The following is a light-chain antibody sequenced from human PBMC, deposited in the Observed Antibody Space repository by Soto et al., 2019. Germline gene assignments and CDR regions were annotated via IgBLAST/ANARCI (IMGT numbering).Light chain of an antibody. J-gene: IGKJ1*01. CDR3: QQCYMGWT. Sequence: DIQLTQSPSFLSASVGDRVTITFRASQGIRNYLAWYQQKPGRAPKLLMYIASTLQTGVPSRFSGSGSGTEFTFSITSLQPEDFGTYYCQQCYMGWTFGQGTKVDIK. CDR1: QGIRNY. V-gene: IGKV1-9*01. CDR2: IAS.